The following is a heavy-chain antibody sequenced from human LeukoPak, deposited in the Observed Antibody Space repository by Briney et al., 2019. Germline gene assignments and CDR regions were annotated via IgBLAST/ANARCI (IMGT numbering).Heavy chain of an antibody. J-gene: IGHJ4*02. Sequence: GGSLRLSCAASGITFINYAMSWVRQPPGKGLEWVSSIRDGGGTYYADSVKGRFTISRDNSKNTLYLQMNSLRAEDTAVYFCAKDLEYQVLWGYFDSWGQGTLVTVSS. CDR1: GITFINYA. CDR3: AKDLEYQVLWGYFDS. V-gene: IGHV3-23*01. D-gene: IGHD2-2*01. CDR2: IRDGGGT.